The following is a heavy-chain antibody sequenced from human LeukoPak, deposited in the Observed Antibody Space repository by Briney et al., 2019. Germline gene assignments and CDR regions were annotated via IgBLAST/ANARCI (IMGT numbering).Heavy chain of an antibody. CDR2: IWYDGTNK. CDR1: GLTFSSYS. CDR3: ARATVTRWFDP. Sequence: GGSPRLSCAASGLTFSSYSMNWVRQAPGKGLEWVAVIWYDGTNKYYADSVKGRFTISRDNSKNTLYLQMNSLRAEDTAVYYCARATVTRWFDPWGQGTLVTVSS. V-gene: IGHV3-33*08. J-gene: IGHJ5*02. D-gene: IGHD4-17*01.